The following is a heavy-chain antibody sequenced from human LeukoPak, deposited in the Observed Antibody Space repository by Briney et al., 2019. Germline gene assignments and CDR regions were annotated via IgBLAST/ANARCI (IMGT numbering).Heavy chain of an antibody. CDR3: ARRAGDY. Sequence: PSETLSLTCTVSGGPIGSSSYYWGWIRQPPGKGLEWIGSIYYSGSTYYNPSLKSRVTISVDTSKNQFSLKLSSVTAADTAVYYCARRAGDYWGQGTLVTVSS. CDR2: IYYSGST. CDR1: GGPIGSSSYY. V-gene: IGHV4-39*01. J-gene: IGHJ4*02. D-gene: IGHD4/OR15-4a*01.